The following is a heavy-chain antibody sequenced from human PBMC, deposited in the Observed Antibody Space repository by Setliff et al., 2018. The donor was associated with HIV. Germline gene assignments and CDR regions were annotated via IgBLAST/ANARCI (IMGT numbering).Heavy chain of an antibody. CDR3: ARTSAAGTGYYMDV. V-gene: IGHV4-31*03. J-gene: IGHJ6*03. CDR2: IYYSGST. CDR1: GSSISSGGYY. D-gene: IGHD6-13*01. Sequence: TLSLTCTVSGSSISSGGYYWSWIRQHPGKGLEWIGYIYYSGSTYYNPSLKSRVTISVDTSKNQFSLKLSSVTAADTAVYYCARTSAAGTGYYMDVWGKGTTVTVSS.